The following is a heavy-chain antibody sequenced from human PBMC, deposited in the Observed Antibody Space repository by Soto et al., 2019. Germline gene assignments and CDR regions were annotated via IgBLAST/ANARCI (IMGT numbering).Heavy chain of an antibody. CDR1: GGSISSSSYY. CDR3: ARNSEYSSGWYFDY. J-gene: IGHJ4*02. CDR2: IYYSGST. Sequence: QLQLQESGPGLVKPSETLSLTCTVSGGSISSSSYYWGWIRQPPGKGLEWIGSIYYSGSTYYNPSLKSRVTISVDTSKNQFSLKLSSVTAADTAVYYCARNSEYSSGWYFDYWGQGTLVTVSS. D-gene: IGHD6-19*01. V-gene: IGHV4-39*01.